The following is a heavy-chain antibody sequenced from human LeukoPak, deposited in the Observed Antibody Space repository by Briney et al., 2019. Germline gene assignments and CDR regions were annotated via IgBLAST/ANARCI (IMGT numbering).Heavy chain of an antibody. D-gene: IGHD2-15*01. V-gene: IGHV3-23*01. CDR3: ANSLVAARPYYFDY. CDR1: GFTFSSYA. Sequence: GGSLRLSCAASGFTFSSYAMSWVRQTPGKGLEWVSAISGSGGSTYYADSVKGRFTISRDNSKNTLYLQMNSLRAEDTAVYYCANSLVAARPYYFDYWGQGTLVTVSS. CDR2: ISGSGGST. J-gene: IGHJ4*02.